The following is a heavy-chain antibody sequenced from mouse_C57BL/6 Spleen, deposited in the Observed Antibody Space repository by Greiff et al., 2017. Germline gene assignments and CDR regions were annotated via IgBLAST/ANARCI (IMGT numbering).Heavy chain of an antibody. Sequence: QVQLKQSGAELVKPGASVKLSCKASGYTFTEYTIHWVKQRSGQGLEWIGWFYPGSGSIKYNEKFKDKATLTADKSSSTVYMELSRLTSEDSAVYFCARHEGPYYDYDGYAMDYWGQGTSVTVSS. V-gene: IGHV1-62-2*01. CDR1: GYTFTEYT. J-gene: IGHJ4*01. D-gene: IGHD2-4*01. CDR2: FYPGSGSI. CDR3: ARHEGPYYDYDGYAMDY.